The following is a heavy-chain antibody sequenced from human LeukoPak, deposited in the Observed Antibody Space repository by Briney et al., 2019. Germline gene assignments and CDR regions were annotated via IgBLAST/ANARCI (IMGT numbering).Heavy chain of an antibody. J-gene: IGHJ3*02. CDR1: GYTFTSYY. V-gene: IGHV1-46*01. CDR2: INPSGGST. Sequence: ASVKVSCKASGYTFTSYYMHWVRQAPGQGLEWMGIINPSGGSTSYAQKFQGRVTMTTDTSTRTSYMELRSLRSDDTAVYYCARGLQENLAWLQAFSAFDIWGQGTMVTISS. D-gene: IGHD5-24*01. CDR3: ARGLQENLAWLQAFSAFDI.